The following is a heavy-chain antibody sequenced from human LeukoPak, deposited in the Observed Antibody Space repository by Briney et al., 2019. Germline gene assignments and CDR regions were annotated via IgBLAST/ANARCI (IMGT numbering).Heavy chain of an antibody. CDR1: GYIFTDYY. CDR2: INPHSGGT. V-gene: IGHV1-2*02. D-gene: IGHD6-13*01. CDR3: ARVRYSSSWYSFDY. Sequence: ASVKVSCKASGYIFTDYYIHWVRQAPGQGLEWMGWINPHSGGTNYAQNFQGRVTMTRDASITTVDMELRSLRSDDTAVYYCARVRYSSSWYSFDYWGQGTPVTVSS. J-gene: IGHJ4*02.